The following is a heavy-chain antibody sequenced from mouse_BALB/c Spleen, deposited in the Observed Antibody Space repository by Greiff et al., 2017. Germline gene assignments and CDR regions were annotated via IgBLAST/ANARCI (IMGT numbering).Heavy chain of an antibody. CDR2: IWSGGST. J-gene: IGHJ4*01. CDR1: GFSLTSYG. Sequence: QVQLKQSGPGLVQPSQSLSITCTVSGFSLTSYGVHWVRQSPGKGLEWLGVIWSGGSTDYNAAFISRLSISKDNSKSQVFFKMNSLQANDTAIYYCARGGYGYDVDYYAMDYWGQGTSVTVSS. CDR3: ARGGYGYDVDYYAMDY. V-gene: IGHV2-2*02. D-gene: IGHD2-2*01.